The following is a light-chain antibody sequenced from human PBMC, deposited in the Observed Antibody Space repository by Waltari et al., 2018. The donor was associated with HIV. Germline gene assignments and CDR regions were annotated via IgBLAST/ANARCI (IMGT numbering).Light chain of an antibody. CDR1: SSNIGSFY. J-gene: IGLJ2*01. Sequence: QSVLTQPPSASGTPGQRVTISCSGSSSNIGSFYVYWYQQLPGTAPKLLIYRNNQRPSGVPDRFSGSKSGTSASLAISGLRSEDEADYYCATWGDIVSGVVFGGGTKLTVL. V-gene: IGLV1-47*01. CDR3: ATWGDIVSGVV. CDR2: RNN.